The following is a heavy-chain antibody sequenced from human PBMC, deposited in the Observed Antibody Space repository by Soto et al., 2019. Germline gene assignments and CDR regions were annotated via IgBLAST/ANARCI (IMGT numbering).Heavy chain of an antibody. Sequence: HSETLSLTCTVSGGSISSGGYYWSWIRQHPGKGLEWIGYIYYSGSTYYNPSLKSRVTISVDTSKNQFSLKLSSVTAADTAVYYCARSLYGSGSYYDAFDIWGQGTMVTVSS. CDR2: IYYSGST. D-gene: IGHD3-10*01. V-gene: IGHV4-31*03. CDR3: ARSLYGSGSYYDAFDI. J-gene: IGHJ3*02. CDR1: GGSISSGGYY.